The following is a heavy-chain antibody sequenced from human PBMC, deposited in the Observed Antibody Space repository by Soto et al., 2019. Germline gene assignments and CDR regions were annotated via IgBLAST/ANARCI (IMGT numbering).Heavy chain of an antibody. CDR3: ARGRGYSYGPLGYYYYGMDV. D-gene: IGHD5-18*01. Sequence: QVQLQESGPGLVKPSQTLSLTCTVSGGSISSGDYYWSWIRQPPGKGLEWIGYIYYSGSTYYNPSLKRRVTISVDTSKNQFSLKLSSVTAADTAVYYCARGRGYSYGPLGYYYYGMDVWGQGTTVTVSS. CDR2: IYYSGST. CDR1: GGSISSGDYY. J-gene: IGHJ6*02. V-gene: IGHV4-30-4*01.